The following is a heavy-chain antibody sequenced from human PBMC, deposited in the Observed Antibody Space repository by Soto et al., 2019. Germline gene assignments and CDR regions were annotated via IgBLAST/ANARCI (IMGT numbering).Heavy chain of an antibody. V-gene: IGHV4-34*01. CDR3: ARGNYGGIDY. J-gene: IGHJ4*02. CDR1: GGSFSGYY. Sequence: QVQLQQWGAGLLKPSETLSLTCAVYGGSFSGYYWSWIRQPPGKGLEWIGEINHSGSTNYNPSLKSRVTISVDTSKNQFSLKLSSVTAADTAVYYCARGNYGGIDYWGPGTLVTVSS. CDR2: INHSGST. D-gene: IGHD4-17*01.